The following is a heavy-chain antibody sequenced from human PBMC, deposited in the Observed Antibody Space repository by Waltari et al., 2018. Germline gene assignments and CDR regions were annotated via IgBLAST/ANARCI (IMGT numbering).Heavy chain of an antibody. CDR3: AKDQGGGIAVAGPIY. Sequence: EVQLLESGGGLVQPGGSLRLSCAASGFTFSSYAMSWVRQAPGKGLEGIAAISGSGGSTYYADSVKGRFTISRDNSKNTLYLQMNSLRAEDTAVYYCAKDQGGGIAVAGPIYWGQGTLVTVSS. CDR2: ISGSGGST. V-gene: IGHV3-23*01. J-gene: IGHJ4*02. CDR1: GFTFSSYA. D-gene: IGHD6-19*01.